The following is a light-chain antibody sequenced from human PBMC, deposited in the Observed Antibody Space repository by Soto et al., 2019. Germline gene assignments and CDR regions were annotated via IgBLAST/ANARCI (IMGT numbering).Light chain of an antibody. CDR2: GVS. J-gene: IGKJ1*01. V-gene: IGKV3-20*01. Sequence: EIVLTQSPGTLALSLGDEATLSCTASQTVNRNYLAWYLQKPAQPPRLLIYGVSNRAPGVPDRFSGGGSGTEFTLTMARLEPDDFGTYYCQQYIASHRTFGQGTGLEVK. CDR1: QTVNRNY. CDR3: QQYIASHRT.